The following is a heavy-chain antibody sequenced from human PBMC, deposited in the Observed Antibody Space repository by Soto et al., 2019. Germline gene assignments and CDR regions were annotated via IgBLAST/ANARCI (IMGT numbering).Heavy chain of an antibody. CDR3: ITGGATSDVDY. D-gene: IGHD2-2*01. Sequence: EVQLVESGGGLVKPGGSLRLSCAASGFTFSNAWMNWVRQAPGRGLEWVGRIRSKTDGGPIDYAAPVKGRFTISRDDSKNTLYLQMNSLKIEDTAVYYCITGGATSDVDYWGQGTLVTVSS. CDR1: GFTFSNAW. V-gene: IGHV3-15*07. J-gene: IGHJ4*02. CDR2: IRSKTDGGPI.